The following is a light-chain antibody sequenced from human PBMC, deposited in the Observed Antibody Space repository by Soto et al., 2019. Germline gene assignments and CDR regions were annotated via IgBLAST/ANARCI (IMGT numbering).Light chain of an antibody. CDR2: GAS. V-gene: IGKV3-20*01. CDR3: QQYDNTPLT. CDR1: QSVSSSY. Sequence: DIVLTQSPGTLSLSPGERAALSCRASQSVSSSYLAWYQQKPGQAPRLLIYGASNRANGIPDRFSGSGSGTDFTLTISRLEPEDFAVYYCQQYDNTPLTFGGGTKVEIK. J-gene: IGKJ4*01.